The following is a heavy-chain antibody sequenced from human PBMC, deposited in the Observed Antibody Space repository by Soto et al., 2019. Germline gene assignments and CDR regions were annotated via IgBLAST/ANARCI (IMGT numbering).Heavy chain of an antibody. CDR3: AREGHSDISGYFFDY. V-gene: IGHV4-31*03. D-gene: IGHD3-22*01. CDR1: GGSISSGGYY. Sequence: QVQLQESGPGLVKTSQTLSLTCIVSGGSISSGGYYWSWIRQHPGKGLEWIGYIYYSGSTYYNPSRQSRITISEDTSKNQFSLRRSSVTAADTAVYYCAREGHSDISGYFFDYWGRGTLVTVSS. CDR2: IYYSGST. J-gene: IGHJ4*02.